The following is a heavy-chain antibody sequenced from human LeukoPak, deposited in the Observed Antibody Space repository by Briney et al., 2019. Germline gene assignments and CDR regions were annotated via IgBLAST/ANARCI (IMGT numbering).Heavy chain of an antibody. J-gene: IGHJ4*02. D-gene: IGHD3-22*01. CDR2: INHSGST. V-gene: IGHV4-34*01. CDR3: ARQSINLRVKKWYYYDSSGYYQIDY. Sequence: PSETLSLTCAVYGGSFSGYYWSWIRQPPGKGLEWIGEINHSGSTNYNPSLKSRVTISVDTSKNQFSLKLSSVTAADTAVYYCARQSINLRVKKWYYYDSSGYYQIDYWGQGTLVTVSS. CDR1: GGSFSGYY.